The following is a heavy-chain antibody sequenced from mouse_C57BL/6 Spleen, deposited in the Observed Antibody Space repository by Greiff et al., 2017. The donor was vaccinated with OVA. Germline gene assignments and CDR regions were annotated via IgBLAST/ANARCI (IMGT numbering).Heavy chain of an antibody. CDR2: INPNNGGT. V-gene: IGHV1-26*01. D-gene: IGHD2-2*01. Sequence: EVQLQQSGPELVEPGASVKISCKASGYTFTDYYMNWVKQSHGKSLEWIGDINPNNGGTSYNQKFKGKATLTVDKSSSTAYMELRSLTSEDSAVYYCARWEDGYGRFAYWGQGTLVTVSA. CDR1: GYTFTDYY. J-gene: IGHJ3*01. CDR3: ARWEDGYGRFAY.